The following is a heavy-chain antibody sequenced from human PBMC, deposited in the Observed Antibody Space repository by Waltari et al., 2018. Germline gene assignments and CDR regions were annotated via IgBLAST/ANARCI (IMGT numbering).Heavy chain of an antibody. D-gene: IGHD2-21*02. CDR3: ARRGCGGDCYDDY. V-gene: IGHV5-51*03. J-gene: IGHJ4*02. Sequence: EVQLVQSGAEVKKPGESLKISCKGSGYSFTSYWIGWVRQMPGKGLEWMGVTYPGASETRYSPAFQGQVTISADKSISTAYLKGSSLKASDTAMYYCARRGCGGDCYDDYWGQGTLVTVSS. CDR2: TYPGASET. CDR1: GYSFTSYW.